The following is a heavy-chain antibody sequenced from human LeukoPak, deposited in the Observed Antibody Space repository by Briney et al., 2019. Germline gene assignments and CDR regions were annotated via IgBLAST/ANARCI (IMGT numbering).Heavy chain of an antibody. J-gene: IGHJ4*02. CDR3: ARGRSDSSGFDY. CDR1: GGTFSSYA. Sequence: ASVKVSCKASGGTFSSYAISWVRQAPGQGLEWMGRIIPILGIANYAQKFQGRVTITADKSTSTAYMELSSLRSEDTAVYYCARGRSDSSGFDYWGQGTLVTVSS. D-gene: IGHD6-19*01. V-gene: IGHV1-69*04. CDR2: IIPILGIA.